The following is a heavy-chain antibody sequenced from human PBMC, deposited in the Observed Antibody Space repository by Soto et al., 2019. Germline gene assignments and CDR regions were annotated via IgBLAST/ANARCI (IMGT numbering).Heavy chain of an antibody. CDR3: ARGYCSSTSCYVKAFDI. V-gene: IGHV3-66*01. D-gene: IGHD2-2*01. J-gene: IGHJ3*02. CDR1: GFTVSSNY. Sequence: GGSLRLSCAASGFTVSSNYMTWVRQAPGKGLQWVSVIYSGGSTYYADSVKGRFTIYRDHYKNTLYLQLNSLRAEDTAVYYCARGYCSSTSCYVKAFDIWGQGTMVTVSS. CDR2: IYSGGST.